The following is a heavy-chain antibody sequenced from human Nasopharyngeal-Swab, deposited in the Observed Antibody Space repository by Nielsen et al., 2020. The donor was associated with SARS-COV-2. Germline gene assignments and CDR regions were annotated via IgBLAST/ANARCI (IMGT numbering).Heavy chain of an antibody. J-gene: IGHJ5*02. CDR2: ISSSGSTI. CDR3: ARDFGAPSSSWYDGDWFDP. V-gene: IGHV3-11*01. Sequence: GASLKISCAASGSTFSDYYMSWIRQAPGKGLEWVSYISSSGSTIYYADSVRGRFTISRDNAKNSLYLQMNSLRAEDTAVYYCARDFGAPSSSWYDGDWFDPWGQGTLVTVSS. CDR1: GSTFSDYY. D-gene: IGHD6-13*01.